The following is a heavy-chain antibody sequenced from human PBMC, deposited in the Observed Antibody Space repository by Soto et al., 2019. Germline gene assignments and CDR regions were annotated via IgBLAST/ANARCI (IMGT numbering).Heavy chain of an antibody. V-gene: IGHV4-39*01. Sequence: PSETLSLTCTVSGGCISSSSYYWGWIRHPPGKGLEWIGSIYYSGSTYYNPSLKSRVTISVDTSKNQFSLKLSSVTAADTAVYYCARNMYDIIAAAPNHPLAYWGQGTLVTVSS. J-gene: IGHJ4*02. D-gene: IGHD6-13*01. CDR2: IYYSGST. CDR1: GGCISSSSYY. CDR3: ARNMYDIIAAAPNHPLAY.